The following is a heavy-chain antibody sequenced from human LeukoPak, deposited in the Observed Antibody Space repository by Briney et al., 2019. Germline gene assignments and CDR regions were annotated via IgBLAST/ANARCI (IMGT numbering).Heavy chain of an antibody. J-gene: IGHJ3*02. D-gene: IGHD2-15*01. CDR2: INPNSGGT. V-gene: IGHV1-2*02. CDR1: GYTFTGYY. CDR3: ARVRGGYCSGGSCRNDAFDI. Sequence: ASVKVSCKASGYTFTGYYMHWVRQAPGQGLEWMGWINPNSGGTNYAQKFQGRVTMTRDTSISTAYMELSRLRPDDTAVYYCARVRGGYCSGGSCRNDAFDIWGQGTMVTVSS.